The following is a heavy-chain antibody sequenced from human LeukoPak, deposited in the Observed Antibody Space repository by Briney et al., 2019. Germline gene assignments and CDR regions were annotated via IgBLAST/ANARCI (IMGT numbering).Heavy chain of an antibody. V-gene: IGHV4-34*01. D-gene: IGHD3-10*01. J-gene: IGHJ6*04. CDR3: ARGLRPTTYYYGSGSYSGYGMDV. CDR2: INHSGST. Sequence: PSETLSLTCAVYGGSFSGYYWSWIRQPPGKGLEWIGEINHSGSTNYNPSLKSRVTISVDTSKNLFSLKLSSVTAADTAVYYCARGLRPTTYYYGSGSYSGYGMDVWGKGTTVTVSS. CDR1: GGSFSGYY.